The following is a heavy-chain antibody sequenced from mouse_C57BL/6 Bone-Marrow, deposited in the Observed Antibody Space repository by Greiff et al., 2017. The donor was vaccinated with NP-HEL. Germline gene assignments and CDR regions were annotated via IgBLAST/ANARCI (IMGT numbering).Heavy chain of an antibody. CDR1: GYTFTSYW. CDR3: TMPDCYYGSSFIDY. Sequence: QVQLQQPGAELVKPGASVKVSCKASGYTFTSYWMQWVKQRPGQGLEWIGRIHPSDSDTNYNQKFKGKATLTVDKSSSTAYMQLSSLTSEDSTVYYCTMPDCYYGSSFIDYWGQGTLVTVSS. CDR2: IHPSDSDT. V-gene: IGHV1-74*01. J-gene: IGHJ3*01. D-gene: IGHD1-1*01.